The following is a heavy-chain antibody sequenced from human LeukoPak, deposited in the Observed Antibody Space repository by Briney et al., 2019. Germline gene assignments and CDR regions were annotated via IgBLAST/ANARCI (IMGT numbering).Heavy chain of an antibody. CDR1: GGSISSGSYY. CDR3: ARGRYGWLPFDY. V-gene: IGHV4-61*02. J-gene: IGHJ4*02. Sequence: PSETLSLTCTVSGGSISSGSYYWSWIRQPAGKGPEWIGRIYTSGSTNYNPSLKSRVTISVDTSKNQFSLKLSSVTAADTAVYYCARGRYGWLPFDYWGQGTLVTVSS. CDR2: IYTSGST. D-gene: IGHD3-16*01.